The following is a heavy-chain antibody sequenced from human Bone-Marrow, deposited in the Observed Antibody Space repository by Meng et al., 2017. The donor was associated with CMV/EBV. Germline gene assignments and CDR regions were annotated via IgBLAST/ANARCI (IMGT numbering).Heavy chain of an antibody. CDR2: INHSGST. CDR3: ARVGRFLNWFDP. V-gene: IGHV4-34*01. D-gene: IGHD3-3*01. CDR1: GRSFSGYY. Sequence: SETLSLTCAVYGRSFSGYYWSWIRQPPGKGLEWIGEINHSGSTNYNPSLKSRVTISVDTSKNQFSLKLSSVTAADTAVYYCARVGRFLNWFDPWGQGTRVTVSS. J-gene: IGHJ5*02.